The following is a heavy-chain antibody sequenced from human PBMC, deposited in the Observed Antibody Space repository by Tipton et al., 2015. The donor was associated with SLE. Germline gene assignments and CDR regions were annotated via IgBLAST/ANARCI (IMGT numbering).Heavy chain of an antibody. J-gene: IGHJ4*02. CDR2: IYYSGSI. CDR1: GGSISSYY. V-gene: IGHV4-59*01. D-gene: IGHD6-6*01. Sequence: TLSLTCTVSGGSISSYYWSWIRQPPGKGLEWIGYIYYSGSINYNPFLKSRVTISIDTSKNQFSLNLTSVTAADTAVYYCALGGSSIDYWGQGTLVTVSS. CDR3: ALGGSSIDY.